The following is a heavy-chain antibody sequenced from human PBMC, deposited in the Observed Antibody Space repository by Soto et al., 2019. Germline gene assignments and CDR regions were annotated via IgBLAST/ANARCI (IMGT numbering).Heavy chain of an antibody. D-gene: IGHD1-26*01. CDR3: ASAGTYYFDY. Sequence: SLRLSCAASGFTFTRHSMNWVRQAPGKGLEWVSSISSTTNYIYYGDSMKGRFTISRDNAKNSLYLEMNSLRAEDTAVYYCASAGTYYFDYWGQGTLVTVSS. V-gene: IGHV3-21*06. CDR2: ISSTTNYI. J-gene: IGHJ4*02. CDR1: GFTFTRHS.